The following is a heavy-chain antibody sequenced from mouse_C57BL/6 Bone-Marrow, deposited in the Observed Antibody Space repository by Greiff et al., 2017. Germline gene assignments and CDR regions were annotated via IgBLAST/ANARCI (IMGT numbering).Heavy chain of an antibody. CDR2: INPSSGYT. J-gene: IGHJ4*01. CDR3: ARGAYDFLDYAMDY. D-gene: IGHD2-4*01. V-gene: IGHV1-4*01. CDR1: GYTFTSYT. Sequence: QVQLQQSGAELARPGASVKMSCKASGYTFTSYTMHWVKQRPGQGLEWIGYINPSSGYTKYNQKFKDKATLTADKSSSTAYMQLSSLTSEDSAVYYCARGAYDFLDYAMDYWGQGTSVTVSS.